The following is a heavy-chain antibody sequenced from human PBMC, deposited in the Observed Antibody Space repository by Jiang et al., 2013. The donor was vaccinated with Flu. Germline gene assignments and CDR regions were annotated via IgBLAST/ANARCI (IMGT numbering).Heavy chain of an antibody. D-gene: IGHD1-26*01. Sequence: SFTSYWISWVRQMPGKGLEWMGRIDPSDSYTNYSPSFQGHVTISADKSISTAYLQWSSLKASDTAMYYCARVSGSPAYYYYGMDVWGKGTTVTVSS. V-gene: IGHV5-10-1*01. J-gene: IGHJ6*04. CDR1: SFTSYW. CDR3: ARVSGSPAYYYYGMDV. CDR2: IDPSDSYT.